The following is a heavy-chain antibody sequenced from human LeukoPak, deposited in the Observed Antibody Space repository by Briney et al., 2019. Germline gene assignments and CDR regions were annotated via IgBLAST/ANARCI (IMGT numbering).Heavy chain of an antibody. CDR1: GFTFGDYA. Sequence: PGGSLRLSCTASGFTFGDYAMSWVRQAPGKGLEWGGFIRSKAYGGTTEYAASVKGRFTISRDDSTSIAYLQMNSLKTEDTAVYYCTRDNYYGSGSYQYWGQGTLVTVSS. J-gene: IGHJ4*02. D-gene: IGHD3-10*01. V-gene: IGHV3-49*04. CDR3: TRDNYYGSGSYQY. CDR2: IRSKAYGGTT.